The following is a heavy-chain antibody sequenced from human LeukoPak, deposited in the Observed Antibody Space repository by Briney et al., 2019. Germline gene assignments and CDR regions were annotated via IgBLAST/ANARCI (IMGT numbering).Heavy chain of an antibody. J-gene: IGHJ5*02. CDR1: RASITSNY. CDR3: ASGGLATSPRWDHNWFDP. V-gene: IGHV4-59*08. D-gene: IGHD5-24*01. CDR2: IYSSVTT. Sequence: PSETLSLTCAVSRASITSNYWSWIRQPPGKGLEWIGYIYSSVTTKYNPSLKSRVTISLDTSKNQVSMKLTSVTAADTAVYYCASGGLATSPRWDHNWFDPWGQGTLVTVSS.